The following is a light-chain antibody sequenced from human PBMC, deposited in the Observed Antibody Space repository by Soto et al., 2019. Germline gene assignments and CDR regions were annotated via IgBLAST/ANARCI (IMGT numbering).Light chain of an antibody. CDR1: QSLNSW. V-gene: IGKV1-5*03. J-gene: IGKJ4*01. CDR2: KAS. Sequence: DIQMTQSPTTLSASVGDRVTITCRASQSLNSWLAWYQQKPGKAPKLLIHKASSLGSGVPSRFSGSGSGTAFTLTTSSLEPDDFAAYFCQLYNTYPLTFGGGTKVEIK. CDR3: QLYNTYPLT.